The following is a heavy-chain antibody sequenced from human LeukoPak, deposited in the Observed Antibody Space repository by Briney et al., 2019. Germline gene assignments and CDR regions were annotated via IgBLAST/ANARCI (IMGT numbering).Heavy chain of an antibody. CDR1: GGSFSGYY. D-gene: IGHD3-10*01. J-gene: IGHJ4*02. V-gene: IGHV4-34*01. CDR3: ARESGGITMVRGVTK. Sequence: PSETLSLTCAVYGGSFSGYYWSWIRQPPGKGLEWIGEINHSGSTNYNPSLKSRVTISVDTSKNQFSLKLSSVTAADTAVYYCARESGGITMVRGVTKWGQGTLVTVSS. CDR2: INHSGST.